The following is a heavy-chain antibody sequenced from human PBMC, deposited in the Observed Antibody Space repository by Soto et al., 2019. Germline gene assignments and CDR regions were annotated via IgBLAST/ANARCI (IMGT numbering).Heavy chain of an antibody. J-gene: IGHJ6*03. V-gene: IGHV3-48*01. D-gene: IGHD2-8*01. CDR3: ARDGTGVCSPDYYYCYMDV. Sequence: EVQLVESGGGLVQPGGSLRLSCAASGFTFSSYSMNWVRQAPGKGLARVSYISSSSSTIYYADTVKGRFTISRDNTNNSLYLHMNSLRAEDTDVYYCARDGTGVCSPDYYYCYMDVWGKGTTVTVSS. CDR1: GFTFSSYS. CDR2: ISSSSSTI.